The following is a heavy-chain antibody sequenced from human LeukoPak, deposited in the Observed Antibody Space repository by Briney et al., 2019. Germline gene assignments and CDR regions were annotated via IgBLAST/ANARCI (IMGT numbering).Heavy chain of an antibody. V-gene: IGHV1-2*02. J-gene: IGHJ4*02. Sequence: EASVKVSCKASGYTLTGYYILWVRQAPGQGLEWMGWVNPNSGGTYYAQKLQGRVTMTRDTSISTAYMELSRLRSDDTAVYYCARGRRILVEDTNAGDYFDYWGQGTLVTVSS. CDR2: VNPNSGGT. CDR1: GYTLTGYY. CDR3: ARGRRILVEDTNAGDYFDY. D-gene: IGHD1-26*01.